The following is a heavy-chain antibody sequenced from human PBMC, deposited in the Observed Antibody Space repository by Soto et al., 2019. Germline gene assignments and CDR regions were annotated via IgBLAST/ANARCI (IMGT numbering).Heavy chain of an antibody. D-gene: IGHD2-21*01. CDR3: AKVIVVIAAAGDYFDH. CDR2: TSGSGGST. J-gene: IGHJ4*02. Sequence: GGSLRLSCAASGYTFTNYAMTWVRQAPGKGLEWVSVTSGSGGSTYYADSVKGRFTISRDNSKNTLYLQMDSLRAEDTAVYYCAKVIVVIAAAGDYFDHWGQGTLVTVSS. V-gene: IGHV3-23*01. CDR1: GYTFTNYA.